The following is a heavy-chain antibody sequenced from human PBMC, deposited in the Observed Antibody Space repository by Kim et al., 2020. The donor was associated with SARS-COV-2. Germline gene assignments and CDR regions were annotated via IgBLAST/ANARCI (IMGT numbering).Heavy chain of an antibody. D-gene: IGHD6-13*01. Sequence: QKFQGRVTMTEDTSTDTAYMELSSLRSEDTAVYYCATGPSIAAAGTWFDYWGQGTLVTVSS. CDR3: ATGPSIAAAGTWFDY. V-gene: IGHV1-24*01. J-gene: IGHJ4*02.